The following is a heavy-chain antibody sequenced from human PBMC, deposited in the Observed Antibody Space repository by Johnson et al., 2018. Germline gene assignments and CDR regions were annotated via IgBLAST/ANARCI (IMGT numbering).Heavy chain of an antibody. V-gene: IGHV3-9*01. D-gene: IGHD3-22*01. J-gene: IGHJ1*01. CDR1: GFTFDDYA. CDR3: AKDRGSSGYPEYFQH. Sequence: VQLVESGGGLVQPGRSLRLSCAASGFTFDDYAMHWVRQAPGKGLEWVSGISWNSGSIGYADSVKGRFTISRDNAKNSLYLQMNSLRAEDTALYYCAKDRGSSGYPEYFQHLGQGTLVTVSS. CDR2: ISWNSGSI.